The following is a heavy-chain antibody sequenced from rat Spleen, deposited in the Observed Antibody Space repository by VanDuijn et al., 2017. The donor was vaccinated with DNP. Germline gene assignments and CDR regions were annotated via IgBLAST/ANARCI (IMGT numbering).Heavy chain of an antibody. Sequence: EVQLVESGGGLVQPGRSLKLSCVASGFTFSSYWMYWIRQAPGKGLEWVASINPDGGSTHYRDSVKGRFTISRDNTENTVYLQMDSLRSGDTATYFCSRHGRVTTVATYWYFDFWGPGTMVTVSS. J-gene: IGHJ1*01. CDR1: GFTFSSYW. CDR3: SRHGRVTTVATYWYFDF. V-gene: IGHV5-58*01. D-gene: IGHD1-3*01. CDR2: INPDGGST.